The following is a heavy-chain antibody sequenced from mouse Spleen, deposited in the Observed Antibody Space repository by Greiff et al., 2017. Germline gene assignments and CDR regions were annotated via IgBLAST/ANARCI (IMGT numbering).Heavy chain of an antibody. J-gene: IGHJ1*01. Sequence: EVKVVESGGGLVKPGGSLKLSCAASGFTFSSYAMSWVRQTPEKRLEWVATISSGGSYTYYPDSVKGRFTISRDNAKNTLYLQMSSLRSEDTAMYYCARQGTTVVARYWYFDVWGAGTTVTVSS. D-gene: IGHD1-1*01. CDR3: ARQGTTVVARYWYFDV. CDR1: GFTFSSYA. V-gene: IGHV5-9-3*01. CDR2: ISSGGSYT.